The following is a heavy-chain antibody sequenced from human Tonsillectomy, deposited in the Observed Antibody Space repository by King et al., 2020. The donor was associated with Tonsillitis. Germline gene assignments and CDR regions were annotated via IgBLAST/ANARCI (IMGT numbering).Heavy chain of an antibody. CDR3: ASITSYGDYNGFVGA. J-gene: IGHJ5*02. Sequence: VQLVESGGGVVQPGRSLRLSCAASGFTFSSYAMHWVRQAPGKGLEWVAVISYDGSNKYYADSVKGRFTISRDNSKNKLYLQMNSLRAEDTAVYYCASITSYGDYNGFVGAWGQGTLVTVSS. D-gene: IGHD4-17*01. V-gene: IGHV3-30-3*01. CDR2: ISYDGSNK. CDR1: GFTFSSYA.